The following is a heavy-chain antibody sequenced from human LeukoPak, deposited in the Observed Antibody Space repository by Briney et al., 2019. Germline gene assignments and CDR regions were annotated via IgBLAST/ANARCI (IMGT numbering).Heavy chain of an antibody. Sequence: GGSLRLSCAASGFTFSSYEMNWVRQAPGKGLEWVSYISSRGSTIYYADSVKGRFTISRDNAKNSLYLQMNSLRAEDTAVYYCARVGDYGVLYWGQGTLVTVSS. J-gene: IGHJ4*02. CDR3: ARVGDYGVLY. V-gene: IGHV3-48*03. D-gene: IGHD4-17*01. CDR2: ISSRGSTI. CDR1: GFTFSSYE.